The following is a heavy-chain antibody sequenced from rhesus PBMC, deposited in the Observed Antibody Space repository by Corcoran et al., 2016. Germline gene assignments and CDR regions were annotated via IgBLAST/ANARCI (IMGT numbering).Heavy chain of an antibody. CDR2: ITYSGRT. Sequence: QVQLQESGPGLVKPSETLSLTCAVSGGSISSGYYYWSWIRQPPGKGLEWIGYITYSGRTSYNPSLKSRVTIARDTSKNQFSLKLSSVTAADTAVYYCASLAAAGYWGQGVLVTVSS. D-gene: IGHD6-25*01. J-gene: IGHJ4*01. V-gene: IGHV4-122*02. CDR1: GGSISSGYYY. CDR3: ASLAAAGY.